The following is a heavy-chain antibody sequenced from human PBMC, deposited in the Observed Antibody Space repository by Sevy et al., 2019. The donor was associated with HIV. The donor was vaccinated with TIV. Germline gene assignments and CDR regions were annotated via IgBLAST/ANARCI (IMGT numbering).Heavy chain of an antibody. CDR1: GFTFSSYG. CDR2: IKSKTAGGTT. Sequence: GGSLRLSCAASGFTFSSYGMHWVRQAPGKGLEWVGRIKSKTAGGTTDYAAPVKGRFTISRDDSQNTLYLQMDSLETEDTAVYYCQREFDYWGQGTLVTVSS. J-gene: IGHJ4*02. V-gene: IGHV3-15*07. CDR3: QREFDY.